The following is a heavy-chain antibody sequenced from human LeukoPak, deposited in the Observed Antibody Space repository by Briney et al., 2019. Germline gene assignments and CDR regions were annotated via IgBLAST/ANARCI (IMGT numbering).Heavy chain of an antibody. J-gene: IGHJ4*02. CDR1: GFTFSSYA. D-gene: IGHD6-13*01. CDR2: ISYDGSNK. Sequence: RPGGSLRLSCAASGFTFSSYAMHWVRQAPGKGLEWVAVISYDGSNKYYADSVKGRFTISRDNSKNTLYLQMNSLRAEDTAVYYCARDGRSAAGTEFDYWGQGTLVTVSS. V-gene: IGHV3-30-3*01. CDR3: ARDGRSAAGTEFDY.